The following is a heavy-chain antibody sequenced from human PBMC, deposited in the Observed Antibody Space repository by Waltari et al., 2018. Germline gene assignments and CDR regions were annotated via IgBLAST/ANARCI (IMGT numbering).Heavy chain of an antibody. CDR1: GDSISGNYW. CDR2: VHRSGRT. J-gene: IGHJ4*02. V-gene: IGHV4-4*02. D-gene: IGHD2-15*01. CDR3: ARDRGRGLYLDS. Sequence: QVQLQESGPGLVKPSGTLSLTCGVSGDSISGNYWWSWGRQPPGKGLEWSGQVHRSGRTNYNPPLESRVTVSIDTFNSQFSLEVTSATAADTALYFCARDRGRGLYLDSWGRGILVTVSP.